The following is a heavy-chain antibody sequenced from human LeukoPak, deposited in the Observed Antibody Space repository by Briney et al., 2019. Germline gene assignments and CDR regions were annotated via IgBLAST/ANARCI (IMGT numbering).Heavy chain of an antibody. CDR2: IYYSGST. D-gene: IGHD2-15*01. J-gene: IGHJ5*02. CDR1: GGSISSGGYY. CDR3: ARDRGLSSHIFDP. V-gene: IGHV4-31*03. Sequence: SETLSLTCTVSGGSISSGGYYWSWTRQHPGKGLEWIGYIYYSGSTYYNPSLKSRVTISVDTSKNQFSLKLSSVTAADTAVCYCARDRGLSSHIFDPWGQGTLVTVSS.